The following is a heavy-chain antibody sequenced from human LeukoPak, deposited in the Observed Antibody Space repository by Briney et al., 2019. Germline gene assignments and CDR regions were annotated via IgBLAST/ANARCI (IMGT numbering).Heavy chain of an antibody. Sequence: SETLSLTCGVNGGSFSGYYWSWIRQPPGKGLEWIGFIYYTGRTSYNPSLKSRVTISVDTSKNHFSLRLTSVTAADTAVYYCARYLSSGLDYWGQGTLVTVSS. CDR1: GGSFSGYY. CDR2: IYYTGRT. J-gene: IGHJ4*02. D-gene: IGHD3-10*01. V-gene: IGHV4-59*01. CDR3: ARYLSSGLDY.